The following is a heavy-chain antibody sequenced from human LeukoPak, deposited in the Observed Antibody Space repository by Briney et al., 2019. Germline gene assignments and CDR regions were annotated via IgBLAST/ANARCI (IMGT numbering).Heavy chain of an antibody. V-gene: IGHV3-23*01. CDR2: ISGGGGYT. D-gene: IGHD5-12*01. J-gene: IGHJ4*02. Sequence: GGSLRLSCAASGFTFSSYAMNWVRQAPGKGLEWVSTISGGGGYTYYADSVKGRFTISRDSSKNALYLRMSSLRAEDTAVYYCTKGPSSGPPYYFDYWGQGTLVTVSS. CDR3: TKGPSSGPPYYFDY. CDR1: GFTFSSYA.